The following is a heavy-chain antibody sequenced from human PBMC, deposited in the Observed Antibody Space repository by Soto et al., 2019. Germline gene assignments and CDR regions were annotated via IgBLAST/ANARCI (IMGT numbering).Heavy chain of an antibody. CDR2: IYHSGST. V-gene: IGHV4-34*01. CDR3: ARVSGSYYYGMDV. Sequence: SETLSLTCSVSGSSMTTYYWHWIRQPPGKGLEWIGEIYHSGSTNFNPSLKSRVTISVDKSKNQFSLKLNSVTAADTAVYYCARVSGSYYYGMDVWGQGTTVTVSS. CDR1: GSSMTTYY. J-gene: IGHJ6*02.